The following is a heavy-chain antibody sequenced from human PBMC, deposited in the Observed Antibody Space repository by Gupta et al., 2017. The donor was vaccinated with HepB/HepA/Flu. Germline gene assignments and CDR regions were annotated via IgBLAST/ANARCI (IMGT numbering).Heavy chain of an antibody. V-gene: IGHV1-46*01. J-gene: IGHJ4*02. D-gene: IGHD6-13*01. CDR3: ARDLYSSSSPVY. CDR2: INPSGGGT. CDR1: GYTFTNYY. Sequence: QVQLVQSGAEVKKPGASVKVSCKASGYTFTNYYIHWVRQAPGQGLEWMGVINPSGGGTTYAQNFQGRVTMTSDTSTTTVYMELSSLRSEDTAVYYCARDLYSSSSPVYWGQGTLVTVSS.